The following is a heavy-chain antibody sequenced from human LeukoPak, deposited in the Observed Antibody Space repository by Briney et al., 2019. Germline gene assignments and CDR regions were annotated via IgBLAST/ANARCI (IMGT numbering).Heavy chain of an antibody. CDR2: INPNSGGT. Sequence: ASVNVSCKASGYTFTGYYMHWVRQAPGQGLEWMGWINPNSGGTNYAQKFRGWVTMTRDTSISTAYMELSRLRSDDTAVYYCARDFGLGHYYFDYWGQGTLVTVST. D-gene: IGHD3/OR15-3a*01. CDR1: GYTFTGYY. V-gene: IGHV1-2*04. CDR3: ARDFGLGHYYFDY. J-gene: IGHJ4*02.